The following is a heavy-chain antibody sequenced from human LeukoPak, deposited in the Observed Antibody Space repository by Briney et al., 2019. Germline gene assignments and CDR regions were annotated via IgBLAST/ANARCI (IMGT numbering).Heavy chain of an antibody. J-gene: IGHJ4*02. CDR1: GFTLSSYS. CDR3: ARGPADIDY. V-gene: IGHV3-21*01. Sequence: GGSLRLSCAASGFTLSSYSMSWVRQAPGKGLEWVSSISSSSSYIYYADSVKGRFTISRDNAKNSLYLQMNSLRAEDTAVYYCARGPADIDYWGQGTLVTVSS. CDR2: ISSSSSYI.